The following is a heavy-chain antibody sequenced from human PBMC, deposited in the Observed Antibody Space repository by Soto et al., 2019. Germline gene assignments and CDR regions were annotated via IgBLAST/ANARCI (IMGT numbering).Heavy chain of an antibody. D-gene: IGHD2-15*01. CDR3: ARDQIPVGAATETWFDP. CDR1: GYTFTSYG. J-gene: IGHJ5*02. V-gene: IGHV1-18*01. CDR2: ISAYNGNT. Sequence: QVQLVQSGAEVKKPGASVKVSCKASGYTFTSYGISWVRQAPGQGLEWMGWISAYNGNTNYAQKLQGRVTMTTDTSTRTAYMELGGLRPDDTAVYYCARDQIPVGAATETWFDPWGQGTLVTVSS.